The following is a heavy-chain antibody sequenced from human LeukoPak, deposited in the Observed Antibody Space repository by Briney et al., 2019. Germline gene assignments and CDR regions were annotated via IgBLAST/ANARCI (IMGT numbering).Heavy chain of an antibody. V-gene: IGHV4-59*01. J-gene: IGHJ4*02. CDR3: ATLLRGCY. CDR1: NGSINDYY. CDR2: IHYSGST. D-gene: IGHD6-19*01. Sequence: KPSETLSLTCTVSNGSINDYYWSWVRQPPGKGLEWIGYIHYSGSTNHNPSLKSRVTMSEDTSKNQFSLKLSSVTAADTAVYYCATLLRGCYWGQGILVTVSS.